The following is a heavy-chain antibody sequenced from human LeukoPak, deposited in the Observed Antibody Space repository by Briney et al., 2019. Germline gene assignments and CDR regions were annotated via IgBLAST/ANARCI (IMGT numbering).Heavy chain of an antibody. V-gene: IGHV1-18*01. Sequence: GASVKVSCKASGYTFTSYGISWVGQAPGQGLEWMGWISAYNGNTNYAQKLQGRVTMTTDTSTSTAYMELRSLRSDDTAVYYCARGGTIFGVVITPSFDYWGQGTLVTVSS. CDR3: ARGGTIFGVVITPSFDY. J-gene: IGHJ4*02. D-gene: IGHD3-3*01. CDR1: GYTFTSYG. CDR2: ISAYNGNT.